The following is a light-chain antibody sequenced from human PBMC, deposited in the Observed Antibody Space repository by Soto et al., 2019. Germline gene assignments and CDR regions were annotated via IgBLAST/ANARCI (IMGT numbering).Light chain of an antibody. CDR3: HQYATSSYM. Sequence: EIVLTQSPGTLSLSPGERASLSCRASQSVSSNSLAWYQQKPGQPPRLLISGAFSRATGIPDRFSGSGSETDFTLSISRLEPEDFAVYYCHQYATSSYMFGQGTKLEI. CDR1: QSVSSNS. V-gene: IGKV3-20*01. J-gene: IGKJ2*01. CDR2: GAF.